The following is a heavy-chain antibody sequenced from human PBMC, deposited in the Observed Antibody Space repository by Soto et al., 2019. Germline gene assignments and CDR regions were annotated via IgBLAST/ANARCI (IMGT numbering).Heavy chain of an antibody. CDR2: ISAYNGNT. CDR1: GYTFTTYG. Sequence: ASVKVSCKASGYTFTTYGISWVRQAPGQGLEWLGWISAYNGNTNYAQKFPGRVTMTTDTSTSTAYMELRSLRSDDTAVYYCARAAMATSHDAFDIWGQGTMVTVSS. CDR3: ARAAMATSHDAFDI. D-gene: IGHD5-12*01. J-gene: IGHJ3*02. V-gene: IGHV1-18*01.